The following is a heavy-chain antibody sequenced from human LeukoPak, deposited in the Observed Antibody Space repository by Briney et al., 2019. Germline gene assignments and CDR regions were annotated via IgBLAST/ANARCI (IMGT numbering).Heavy chain of an antibody. J-gene: IGHJ6*02. D-gene: IGHD3-9*01. CDR1: GGSISSGGYY. CDR2: IYYSGST. Sequence: SETLSLTCTVSGGSISSGGYYWSWIRQHPGKGLEWIGYIYYSGSTNYNPSLKSRVAISVDMSKNQFSLKLTSVTAADTAVYYCAKGRYIKYGMDVWGQGTTVTVFS. CDR3: AKGRYIKYGMDV. V-gene: IGHV4-61*08.